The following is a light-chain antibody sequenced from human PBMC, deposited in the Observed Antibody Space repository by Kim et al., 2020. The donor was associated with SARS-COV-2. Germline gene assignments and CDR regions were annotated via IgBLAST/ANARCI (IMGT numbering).Light chain of an antibody. V-gene: IGLV4-69*01. J-gene: IGLJ3*02. CDR2: LYSDGRH. Sequence: ASVKLPCTLSSGHRSYAIAWHQQQPEKGPRYLMKLYSDGRHSKGDGIPDRFSGSSSGAARYLIISSLQSEDEADYFCQAWGAGVRVFGGGTQLTVL. CDR3: QAWGAGVRV. CDR1: SGHRSYA.